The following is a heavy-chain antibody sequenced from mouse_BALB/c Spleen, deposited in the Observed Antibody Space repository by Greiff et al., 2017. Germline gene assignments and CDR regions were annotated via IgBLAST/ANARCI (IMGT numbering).Heavy chain of an antibody. CDR2: IYPGSGST. D-gene: IGHD4-1*01. J-gene: IGHJ4*01. Sequence: LHQPGSELVRPGASVKLSCKASGYTFTSYWMHWVKQRHGQGLEWIGNIYPGSGSTNYDEKFKSKGTLTVDTSSSTAYMHLSSLTSEDSAVYYCTTGGYAMDYWGQGTSVTVSS. CDR1: GYTFTSYW. CDR3: TTGGYAMDY. V-gene: IGHV1S22*01.